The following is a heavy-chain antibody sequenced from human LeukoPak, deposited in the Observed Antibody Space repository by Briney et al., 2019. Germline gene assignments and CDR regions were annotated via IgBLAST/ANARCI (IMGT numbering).Heavy chain of an antibody. CDR2: IYYIGST. CDR1: GGSISSSGYY. D-gene: IGHD3-3*01. V-gene: IGHV4-31*03. CDR3: ARVRDDFFFDF. J-gene: IGHJ4*02. Sequence: PSQTLSLTCSVSGGSISSSGYYWSWIRQHPGKGLEWIGYIYYIGSTYYNPSLESRVTISVDTSTDQFSLMVASVTAADTAVYYCARVRDDFFFDFWGQGTPVTVSS.